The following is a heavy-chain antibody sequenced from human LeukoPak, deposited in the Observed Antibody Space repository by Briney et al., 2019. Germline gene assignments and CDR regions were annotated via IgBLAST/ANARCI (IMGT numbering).Heavy chain of an antibody. CDR1: GFTFSSYA. J-gene: IGHJ2*01. CDR2: ISGSGGST. D-gene: IGHD3-22*01. Sequence: GGSLRLSCAASGFTFSSYAMSWVRQAAGKGLGWVSAISGSGGSTYYADSVKGRFTISRDNSKNTLYLQMNSLRAEDTAVYYCAKDGEYYYDSSGYKNWYFDLWGRGTLVTVSS. V-gene: IGHV3-23*01. CDR3: AKDGEYYYDSSGYKNWYFDL.